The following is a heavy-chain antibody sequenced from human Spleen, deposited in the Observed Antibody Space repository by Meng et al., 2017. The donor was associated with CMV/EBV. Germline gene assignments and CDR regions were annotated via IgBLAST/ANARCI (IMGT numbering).Heavy chain of an antibody. Sequence: SGSSDASYDISGVRQTTGTGREWMRWMNPNSGNTGYAQKFQGRVTMTRNTSISTAYMELSSLRSEDTAVYYCARREYYDSSGFSFDYWGQGTLVTVSS. CDR2: MNPNSGNT. J-gene: IGHJ4*02. V-gene: IGHV1-8*01. CDR1: GSSDASYD. D-gene: IGHD3-22*01. CDR3: ARREYYDSSGFSFDY.